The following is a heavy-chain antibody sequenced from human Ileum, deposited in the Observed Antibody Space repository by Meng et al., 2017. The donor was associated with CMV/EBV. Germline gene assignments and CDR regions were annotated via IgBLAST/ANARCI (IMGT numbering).Heavy chain of an antibody. Sequence: GESLKISCAASGFTFSSYWMHWVRQAPGKGLLWVSRINPDGSYTNYADSVKGRFTFSRDNAKNTLYLQMNSLRAEDSAVYYCVRDSYLNALYYGMDVWGQGTTVTVSS. CDR2: INPDGSYT. CDR3: VRDSYLNALYYGMDV. CDR1: GFTFSSYW. D-gene: IGHD1-1*01. J-gene: IGHJ6*02. V-gene: IGHV3-74*01.